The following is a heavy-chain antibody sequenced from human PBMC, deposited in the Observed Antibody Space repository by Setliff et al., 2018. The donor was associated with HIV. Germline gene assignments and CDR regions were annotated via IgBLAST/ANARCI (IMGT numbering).Heavy chain of an antibody. Sequence: SETLSLTCTVSGGSISSSSYYWGWIRQPPGKGLEWIGSIYYSGSTYYNPSLKSRVTISVDTAKDRFSLKLISVTAADTAVYYCARDRALRFSKSPSFNYFDVWGQGALVTVSS. V-gene: IGHV4-39*02. CDR3: ARDRALRFSKSPSFNYFDV. D-gene: IGHD3-10*01. J-gene: IGHJ4*02. CDR1: GGSISSSSYY. CDR2: IYYSGST.